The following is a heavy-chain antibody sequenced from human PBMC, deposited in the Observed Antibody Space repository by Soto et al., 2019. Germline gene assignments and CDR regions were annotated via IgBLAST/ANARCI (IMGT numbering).Heavy chain of an antibody. J-gene: IGHJ4*02. Sequence: QITLKESGPTLVKPTQTLTLTCTFSGFSLSTSGVGVGWIRQPPGKALEWLALIYWDDDKRYSPSLKSRLTITKDTSKNQVVLTMNNMDPVDTATYYCAHTSGYCDYGLFDYWGQGTLVTVSS. CDR3: AHTSGYCDYGLFDY. CDR2: IYWDDDK. V-gene: IGHV2-5*02. D-gene: IGHD4-17*01. CDR1: GFSLSTSGVG.